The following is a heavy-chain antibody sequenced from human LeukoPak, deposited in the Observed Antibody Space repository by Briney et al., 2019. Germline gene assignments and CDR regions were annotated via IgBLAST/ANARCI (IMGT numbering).Heavy chain of an antibody. CDR1: GFTFSSYA. J-gene: IGHJ4*02. CDR2: ISSSSNYI. CDR3: ARDGGGYGSSRDFDY. Sequence: PGGSLRLSCAASGFTFSSYAMNWVRQAPGKGLEWVSSISSSSNYIYYADSLKGRFTISRDNANNSLYLQMNSLRAEDTAVYYCARDGGGYGSSRDFDYWGQGTLVTVSS. V-gene: IGHV3-21*01. D-gene: IGHD6-13*01.